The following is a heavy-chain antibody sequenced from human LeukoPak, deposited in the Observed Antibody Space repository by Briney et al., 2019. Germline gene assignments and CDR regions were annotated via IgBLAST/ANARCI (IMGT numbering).Heavy chain of an antibody. CDR3: ARHPWRLGSRDYNFDY. D-gene: IGHD3-16*01. J-gene: IGHJ4*02. V-gene: IGHV4-59*08. Sequence: SETLSLTCIVSGDSMNGYYWSWMRQSPGKGLEWLGHIYYRGSTYYNPSLKSRVTLSIDTSENQFSLKLTSVTAADTAVYFCARHPWRLGSRDYNFDYWGQGILVTVSS. CDR2: IYYRGST. CDR1: GDSMNGYY.